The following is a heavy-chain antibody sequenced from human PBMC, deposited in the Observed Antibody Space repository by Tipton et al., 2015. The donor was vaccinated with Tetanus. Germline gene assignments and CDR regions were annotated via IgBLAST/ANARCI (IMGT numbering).Heavy chain of an antibody. CDR2: IHPGDSDI. D-gene: IGHD1/OR15-1a*01. V-gene: IGHV5-51*01. Sequence: QLVQSGAEVKKPGESLKISCQASGYSFPHYYIAWVRHMPGKGLEWMGTIHPGDSDIQYSPSFRGQVAISADKSINTAHLQWSSLKASDTAIYYCARRRTNTNLFFWFESWGQGTQVTVSS. CDR1: GYSFPHYY. J-gene: IGHJ5*01. CDR3: ARRRTNTNLFFWFES.